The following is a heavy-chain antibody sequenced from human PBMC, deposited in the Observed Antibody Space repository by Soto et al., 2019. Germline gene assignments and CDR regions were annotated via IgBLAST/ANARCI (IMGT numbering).Heavy chain of an antibody. Sequence: QVQLQESGPGLVKPSQTLSLTCTVSGGSIISGGYYWSWIRQHPGKGLAWIGYIYYSGTTYDTPSRKSPVTISVDTSKNQCSLRLSSVRAEDTAVYHCAREATVTTCFDYWGQGTLVTVSS. V-gene: IGHV4-31*01. CDR3: AREATVTTCFDY. CDR1: GGSIISGGYY. D-gene: IGHD4-17*01. J-gene: IGHJ4*02. CDR2: IYYSGTT.